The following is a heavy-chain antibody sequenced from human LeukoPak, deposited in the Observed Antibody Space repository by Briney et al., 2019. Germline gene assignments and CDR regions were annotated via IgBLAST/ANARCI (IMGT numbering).Heavy chain of an antibody. CDR1: VYTVSSNY. CDR2: IDSGGST. D-gene: IGHD3-10*01. CDR3: ARDRTGTGHFDY. Sequence: GGSLRLSCAASVYTVSSNYVSWGRAAREGGLGWVSVIDSGGSTYYADSVKGRFTISRDNSKNTLYLQMNSLRAEDTAVYYCARDRTGTGHFDYWGQGTLVTVSS. V-gene: IGHV3-66*01. J-gene: IGHJ4*02.